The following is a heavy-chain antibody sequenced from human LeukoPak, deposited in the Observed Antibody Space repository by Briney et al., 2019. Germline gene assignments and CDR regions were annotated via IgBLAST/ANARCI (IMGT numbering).Heavy chain of an antibody. CDR2: TVSEIDGGTT. CDR3: TTDEDWNYARKDV. Sequence: GGSLRLSCAASGFTFNNYAMNWVRQAPGKGLEWVGQTVSEIDGGTTDYATPVKGRFTISRDDSKSTLYLQMNSLKIEDTAVYYCTTDEDWNYARKDVWGQGATVIVSS. D-gene: IGHD1-7*01. CDR1: GFTFNNYA. V-gene: IGHV3-15*04. J-gene: IGHJ6*02.